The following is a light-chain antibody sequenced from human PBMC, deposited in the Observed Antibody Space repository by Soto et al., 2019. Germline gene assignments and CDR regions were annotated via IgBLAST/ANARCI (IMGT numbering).Light chain of an antibody. V-gene: IGLV2-8*01. J-gene: IGLJ1*01. CDR3: SSYAGSNNLGV. CDR1: SSDVGGYNY. CDR2: EVS. Sequence: QSALTQPPSASGSPGQSVTISCTGTSSDVGGYNYVSGYQQHPGKVPKLLIYEVSKRPSGFPDRFSGTKSGNTASLAVSGLQAEDEADYYCSSYAGSNNLGVFGTGTKGTV.